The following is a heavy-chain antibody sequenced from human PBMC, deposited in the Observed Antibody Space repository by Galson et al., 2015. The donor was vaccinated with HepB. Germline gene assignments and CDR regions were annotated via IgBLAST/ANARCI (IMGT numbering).Heavy chain of an antibody. V-gene: IGHV1-46*01. Sequence: SVKVSCKAAGYTFTNYYMHGVRQAPGQGLEWMGIINDSGGSTSYAQKFQGRVTMTRDTSTSTVYMELSSLRSEDTAVYYCARAIYCSGGSCYSCAFDIWGQGTMVTVSS. CDR2: INDSGGST. J-gene: IGHJ3*02. CDR3: ARAIYCSGGSCYSCAFDI. CDR1: GYTFTNYY. D-gene: IGHD2-15*01.